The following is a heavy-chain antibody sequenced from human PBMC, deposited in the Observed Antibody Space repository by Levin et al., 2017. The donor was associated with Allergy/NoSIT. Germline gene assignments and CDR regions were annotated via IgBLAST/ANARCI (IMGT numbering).Heavy chain of an antibody. CDR1: EHAFTRYY. V-gene: IGHV1-46*01. J-gene: IGHJ3*02. CDR3: ARVSGDSSEKDSFDI. Sequence: ASVKVSCKASEHAFTRYYIHWVRQAPGQGLEWMGLISPRSGNTTYAQKFQDRVTMTRDTSTTTVYMELSSLRSEDSAVDYCARVSGDSSEKDSFDIWGQGTMVTVSS. CDR2: ISPRSGNT. D-gene: IGHD3-22*01.